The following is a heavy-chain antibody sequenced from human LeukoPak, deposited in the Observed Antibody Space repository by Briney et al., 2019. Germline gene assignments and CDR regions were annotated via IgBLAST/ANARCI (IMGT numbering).Heavy chain of an antibody. Sequence: QPGGSLRLSCAASGFTFSSYAMHWVRQAPGKGLEWVSAISDTGNTYHADSVKGRFTISRDSSKNTLFLQMNRLRPEDAAVYYCAKAPVTTCRGAFCYPFDYWGLGTLVTVSS. CDR3: AKAPVTTCRGAFCYPFDY. CDR1: GFTFSSYA. CDR2: ISDTGNT. V-gene: IGHV3-23*01. J-gene: IGHJ4*02. D-gene: IGHD2-15*01.